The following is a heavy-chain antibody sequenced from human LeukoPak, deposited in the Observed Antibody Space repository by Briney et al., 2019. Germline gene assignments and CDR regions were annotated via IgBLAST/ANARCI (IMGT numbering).Heavy chain of an antibody. CDR2: ISSSSSYI. D-gene: IGHD3-3*01. CDR3: AKALTMTDFDY. CDR1: GFTFTNYN. V-gene: IGHV3-21*04. J-gene: IGHJ4*02. Sequence: GGSLRLSCAASGFTFTNYNMNWVRQAPGKGLEWVSSISSSSSYIYYADSVKGRFTISRDNSKNTLYLQMNSLRPEDTAVYYCAKALTMTDFDYWGQGTLVAVSS.